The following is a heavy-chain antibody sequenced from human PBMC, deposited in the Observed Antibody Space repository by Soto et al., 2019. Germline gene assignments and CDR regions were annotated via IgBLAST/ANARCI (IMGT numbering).Heavy chain of an antibody. D-gene: IGHD2-2*01. Sequence: ASVKVSCKASGGTFSSYAISWVRQAPGQGLEWMGGIIPIFGTANYAQKFQGRVTITADESTSTAYMELSSLRSEDTAVYYCAKADIVVVPAAKWHPMDVWGQGTTVTVSS. J-gene: IGHJ6*02. CDR2: IIPIFGTA. CDR1: GGTFSSYA. V-gene: IGHV1-69*13. CDR3: AKADIVVVPAAKWHPMDV.